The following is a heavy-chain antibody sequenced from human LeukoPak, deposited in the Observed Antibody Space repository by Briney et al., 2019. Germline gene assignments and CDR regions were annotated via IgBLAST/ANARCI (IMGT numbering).Heavy chain of an antibody. CDR3: AREFAAGYGMDV. CDR2: ISGSGSTI. CDR1: GFTFSSYS. V-gene: IGHV3-48*04. Sequence: GGSLGLSCAASGFTFSSYSMNWVRQAPGKGLEWVSYISGSGSTIYYADSVKGRFTISRDNAKNSLYLQMNSLRAEDTAVYYCAREFAAGYGMDVWGQGTTVAVSS. D-gene: IGHD3-10*01. J-gene: IGHJ6*02.